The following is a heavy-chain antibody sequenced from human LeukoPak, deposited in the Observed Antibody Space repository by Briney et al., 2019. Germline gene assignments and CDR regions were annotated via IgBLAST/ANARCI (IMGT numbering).Heavy chain of an antibody. CDR2: IRYDGSNK. CDR3: ATPHSNPPDY. J-gene: IGHJ4*02. CDR1: GFTFSSYG. D-gene: IGHD4-11*01. V-gene: IGHV3-30*02. Sequence: GESLKISCAASGFTFSSYGMHWVRQAPGKGLEWVAFIRYDGSNKYYADSVKGRFTISRDNSKNTLYLQMNSLRAEDTAVYYCATPHSNPPDYWGQGTLVTVSS.